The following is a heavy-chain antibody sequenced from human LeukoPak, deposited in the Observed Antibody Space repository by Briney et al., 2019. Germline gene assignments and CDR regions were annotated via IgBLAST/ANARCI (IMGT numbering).Heavy chain of an antibody. D-gene: IGHD5-12*01. CDR3: ARERATREFDP. Sequence: NTSETLSLTCTVSGGPISSYYWSWIRQPPGKGLEWIGYIYYSGSTNYNPSLKSRVTISVDTSKNQFSLKLSSVTAADTAVYYCARERATREFDPWGQGTLVTVSS. CDR1: GGPISSYY. J-gene: IGHJ5*02. CDR2: IYYSGST. V-gene: IGHV4-59*01.